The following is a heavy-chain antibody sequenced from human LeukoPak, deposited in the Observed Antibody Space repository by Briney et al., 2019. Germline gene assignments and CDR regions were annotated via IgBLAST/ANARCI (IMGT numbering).Heavy chain of an antibody. J-gene: IGHJ5*02. CDR2: IIGDGTTT. CDR1: GFTFSTYE. Sequence: GGSLRLSCAASGFTFSTYEMNWVRQAPGKGLEWLSYIIGDGTTTQYVDSVRGRFTISRDNDKNSLYLQMNRLRADDTAVYYCVRDRGGTYTGDNLFDPWGQGTLVTVSS. V-gene: IGHV3-48*03. D-gene: IGHD1/OR15-1a*01. CDR3: VRDRGGTYTGDNLFDP.